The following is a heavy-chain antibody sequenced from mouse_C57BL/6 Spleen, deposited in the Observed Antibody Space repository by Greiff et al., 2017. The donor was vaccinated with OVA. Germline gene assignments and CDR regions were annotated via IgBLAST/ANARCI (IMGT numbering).Heavy chain of an antibody. CDR3: AREDYGSSYAMDY. Sequence: VQLQQSGPELVKPGASVKISCKASGYAFSSSWMNWVKQRPGKGLEWIGRIYPGDGATNYTGKFKGKATLTADKSSSTAYMQLSSLTSEDSAVYFCAREDYGSSYAMDYWGQGTSVTVSS. V-gene: IGHV1-82*01. J-gene: IGHJ4*01. CDR1: GYAFSSSW. CDR2: IYPGDGAT. D-gene: IGHD1-1*01.